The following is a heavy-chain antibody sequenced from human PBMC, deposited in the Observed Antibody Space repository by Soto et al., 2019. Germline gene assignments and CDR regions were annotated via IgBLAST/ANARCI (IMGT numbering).Heavy chain of an antibody. CDR3: ARFGYVWGSYRYTDYYYGMDV. J-gene: IGHJ6*02. D-gene: IGHD3-16*02. Sequence: SETLSLTCTVSGGSISIYYWSWIRQPPWKGLEWIGYIYYSGSTNYNPSLKSRVTISVDTSKNQFSLKLSSVTAADTAVYYCARFGYVWGSYRYTDYYYGMDVWGQGTTVTVSS. V-gene: IGHV4-59*01. CDR2: IYYSGST. CDR1: GGSISIYY.